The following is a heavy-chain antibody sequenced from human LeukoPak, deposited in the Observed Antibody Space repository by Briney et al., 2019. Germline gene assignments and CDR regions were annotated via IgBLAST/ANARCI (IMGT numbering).Heavy chain of an antibody. J-gene: IGHJ4*02. CDR1: GYTFTSYY. Sequence: ASVKVSCKASGYTFTSYYMHWVRQAPGQGLEWMGIINPSGGSTSYAQKFQGRVTMTRDISTSTVYMELSSLRSEDTAVYYCASSGYSYGAMVYFDYWGQGTLVTVSS. D-gene: IGHD5-18*01. CDR2: INPSGGST. V-gene: IGHV1-46*01. CDR3: ASSGYSYGAMVYFDY.